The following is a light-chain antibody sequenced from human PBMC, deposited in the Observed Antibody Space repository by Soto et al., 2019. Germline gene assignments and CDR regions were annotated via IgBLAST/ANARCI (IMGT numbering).Light chain of an antibody. CDR3: QQYDSYPLT. CDR1: QSINNL. J-gene: IGKJ4*01. V-gene: IGKV1-5*01. CDR2: DVS. Sequence: DVQMPQTPSTLSASVGYRFSIACLASQSINNLLAWYQQKPGKAPKFLIYDVSTLESGVPSRFSGSGSGTEFTLTISSLQPEDFATYYCQQYDSYPLTFGGGGKVDI.